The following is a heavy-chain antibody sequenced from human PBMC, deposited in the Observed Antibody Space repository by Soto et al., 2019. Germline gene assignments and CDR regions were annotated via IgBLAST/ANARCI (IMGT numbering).Heavy chain of an antibody. J-gene: IGHJ6*02. CDR3: ARERGYSYGLYYYYGMDV. V-gene: IGHV3-74*01. D-gene: IGHD5-18*01. Sequence: PGGSLRLSCAASGFTFSSYWMHWVRQAPGEGLVWVSRINSDGSSTSYADSVKGRFTISRDNAKNTLYLQMNSLRAEDTAVYYCARERGYSYGLYYYYGMDVWGQGTTVTVSS. CDR2: INSDGSST. CDR1: GFTFSSYW.